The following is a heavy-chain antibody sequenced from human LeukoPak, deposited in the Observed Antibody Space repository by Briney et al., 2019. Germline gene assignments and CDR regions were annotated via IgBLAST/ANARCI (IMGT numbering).Heavy chain of an antibody. V-gene: IGHV3-74*01. CDR3: ARSDWFDP. J-gene: IGHJ5*02. D-gene: IGHD3-3*01. CDR2: IKGDGSVT. CDR1: GFSFRNAW. Sequence: PGGSLRLSCAASGFSFRNAWMHWVRQAPGKGLVWVSRIKGDGSVTVYADSVKGRFTISRDNAKNTLYLQMNSLRVGDTAVYYCARSDWFDPWGQGTLVTVPS.